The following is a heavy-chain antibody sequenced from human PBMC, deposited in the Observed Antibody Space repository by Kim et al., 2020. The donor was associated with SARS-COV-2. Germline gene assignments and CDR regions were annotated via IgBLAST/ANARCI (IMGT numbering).Heavy chain of an antibody. J-gene: IGHJ6*02. CDR2: ISAYNGNT. CDR3: ARASYYGSGSYYTGYYYYGMDV. Sequence: ASVKVSCKASGYTFTSYGISWVRQAPGQGLEWMGWISAYNGNTNYAQKLQGRVTMTTDTSTSTAYMELRSLRSDDTAVYYCARASYYGSGSYYTGYYYYGMDVWGQGTTVTVSS. D-gene: IGHD3-10*01. CDR1: GYTFTSYG. V-gene: IGHV1-18*01.